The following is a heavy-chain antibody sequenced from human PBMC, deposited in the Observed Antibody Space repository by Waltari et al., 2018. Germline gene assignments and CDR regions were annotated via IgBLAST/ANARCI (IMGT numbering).Heavy chain of an antibody. CDR3: AKGRGNKLDFIDGFDI. V-gene: IGHV3-23*01. CDR1: RFIFSNFA. D-gene: IGHD3-3*01. CDR2: ISGTSDKT. J-gene: IGHJ3*02. Sequence: EVYLLESGGDLVLPGGSLRLSCAASRFIFSNFAMTWVREAPGKGLEWVSSISGTSDKTYYADSVKGRFTISRDNSKNTLYLQINSLRAYDTAVYYCAKGRGNKLDFIDGFDIWGQGTMVTVSP.